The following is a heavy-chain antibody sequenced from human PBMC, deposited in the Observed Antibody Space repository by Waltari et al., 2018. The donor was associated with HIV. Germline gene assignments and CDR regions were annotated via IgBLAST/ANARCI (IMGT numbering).Heavy chain of an antibody. CDR1: GFTFSTYG. CDR3: AKDKGGVTYIFDY. D-gene: IGHD1-1*01. J-gene: IGHJ4*02. V-gene: IGHV3-30*18. Sequence: QVQLVESGGGVVQPGRSLRLSCAASGFTFSTYGIHWVRQAPGKGLEWVAVISYYGSNKYYADSVKGRFTISRDNSKNTLYLQMNSLRAEDTAVYYCAKDKGGVTYIFDYWGQGTLVTVSS. CDR2: ISYYGSNK.